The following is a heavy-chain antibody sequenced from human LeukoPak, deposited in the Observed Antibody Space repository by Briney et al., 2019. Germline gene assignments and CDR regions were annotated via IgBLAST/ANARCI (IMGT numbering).Heavy chain of an antibody. D-gene: IGHD6-13*01. Sequence: GGSLRLSCAASGFTFSNYEMNWVRQVPGKGLEWVAYIVDSGNNKQYADSVKGRFTISRDNAKNSLYLQMNSLRAEDMALYYCAKGGYSSSWHEDYFDYWGQGTLVTVSS. CDR1: GFTFSNYE. V-gene: IGHV3-48*03. CDR2: IVDSGNNK. J-gene: IGHJ4*02. CDR3: AKGGYSSSWHEDYFDY.